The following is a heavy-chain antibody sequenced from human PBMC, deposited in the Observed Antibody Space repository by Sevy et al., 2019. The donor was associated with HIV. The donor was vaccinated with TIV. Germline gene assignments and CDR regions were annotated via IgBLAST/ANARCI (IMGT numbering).Heavy chain of an antibody. J-gene: IGHJ3*01. D-gene: IGHD3-16*01. CDR2: IHYTGTT. Sequence: SETLSLTCTVSGGSITTADYYWSWIRQSPGKGLEWIGYIHYTGTTYYNPSLKSRVSSISVDTSKHQFSLKLSSVTAADTAVYYCARGVGGPVVMITFGGVKYGFDFWGQGRMVTVSS. V-gene: IGHV4-30-4*01. CDR3: ARGVGGPVVMITFGGVKYGFDF. CDR1: GGSITTADYY.